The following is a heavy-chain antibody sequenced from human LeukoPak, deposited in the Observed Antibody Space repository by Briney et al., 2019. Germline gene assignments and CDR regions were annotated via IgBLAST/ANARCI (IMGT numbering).Heavy chain of an antibody. CDR1: GYTFTDYY. CDR2: INPNTGGT. Sequence: ASVKVSCKASGYTFTDYYMHWVRQAPGQGLEWMGWINPNTGGTNYAQKFQGRVTMTRDTSISTAYMELSRLKSDDTAVYFCARVRSAVTPSPNFDYWGQGTLVTVSS. V-gene: IGHV1-2*02. CDR3: ARVRSAVTPSPNFDY. J-gene: IGHJ4*02. D-gene: IGHD4-17*01.